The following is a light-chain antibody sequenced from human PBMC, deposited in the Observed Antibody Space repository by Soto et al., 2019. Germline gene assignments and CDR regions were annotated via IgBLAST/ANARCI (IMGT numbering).Light chain of an antibody. V-gene: IGLV2-23*02. CDR3: CSYVGRSTVV. CDR2: EVS. J-gene: IGLJ2*01. Sequence: QSALTQPASVSGSPGQSITLSCTGSSSDVGSYNLVSWFQQYPGKAPKLMIYEVSKRPSGVSNRFSGSKSGNTASLTISGLQAEDEADYYCCSYVGRSTVVFGGGTKLTVL. CDR1: SSDVGSYNL.